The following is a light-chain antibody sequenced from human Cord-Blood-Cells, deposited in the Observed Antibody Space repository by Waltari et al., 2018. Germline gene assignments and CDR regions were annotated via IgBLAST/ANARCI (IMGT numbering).Light chain of an antibody. Sequence: EIVLTQSPATLSLSPGERATFSCRDTQSVSSYLAWYQQKPGQAPGLLIYDASNKATGIPARFSGSGSGTDFTLTISSLEPEDFAVYYCQQRSNWPPLTFGGGTKVEIK. CDR3: QQRSNWPPLT. J-gene: IGKJ4*01. CDR1: QSVSSY. V-gene: IGKV3-11*01. CDR2: DAS.